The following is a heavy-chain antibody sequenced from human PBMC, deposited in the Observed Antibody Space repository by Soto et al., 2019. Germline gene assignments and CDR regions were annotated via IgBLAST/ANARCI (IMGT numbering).Heavy chain of an antibody. V-gene: IGHV4-34*01. CDR2: INHSRST. CDR3: ARAVGVDIVVVPGPRGWFHP. J-gene: IGHJ5*02. Sequence: SETLSLTCAVYGGSFSGYYWSWIRQPPGKGLELIGEINHSRSTNYNPSLKSRVTISVDTSKNQFSLKLSSVTAADTAVYYCARAVGVDIVVVPGPRGWFHPWGQGTLVTVS. D-gene: IGHD2-2*03. CDR1: GGSFSGYY.